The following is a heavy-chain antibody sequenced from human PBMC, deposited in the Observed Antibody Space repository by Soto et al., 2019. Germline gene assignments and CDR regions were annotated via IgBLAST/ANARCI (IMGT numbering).Heavy chain of an antibody. CDR3: TRETYGPYDH. CDR2: MNPEATTI. V-gene: IGHV3-74*01. Sequence: EVQLVESGGGTVQPGGSLRLSCAASGYTFSTYWMHWVRQAPGKGLVWVARMNPEATTINYADSVRGRFTISRDNAKNTLSLQMNSLRAEDTAVYYCTRETYGPYDHWGQGTLVTVSP. J-gene: IGHJ4*02. CDR1: GYTFSTYW. D-gene: IGHD3-10*01.